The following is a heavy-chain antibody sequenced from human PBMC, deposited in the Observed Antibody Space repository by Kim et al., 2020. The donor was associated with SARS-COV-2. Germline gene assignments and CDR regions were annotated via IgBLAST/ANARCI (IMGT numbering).Heavy chain of an antibody. CDR3: ARGSGSYYYYYGMDV. CDR1: GGSISSYY. J-gene: IGHJ6*02. Sequence: SETLSLTCTVSGGSISSYYWSWIRQPPGKGLEWIGYIYYSGTTNYNPSLKSRVTISVDTSKNQFSLKLSSVTAADTAVYYCARGSGSYYYYYGMDVWGQGTTVTVSS. CDR2: IYYSGTT. V-gene: IGHV4-59*01. D-gene: IGHD3-10*01.